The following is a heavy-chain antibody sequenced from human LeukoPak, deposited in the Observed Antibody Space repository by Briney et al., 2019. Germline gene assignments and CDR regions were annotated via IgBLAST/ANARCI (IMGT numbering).Heavy chain of an antibody. Sequence: TTSETLSLTCTVSGGSISTYYWSWIRQPPGKGLEWIGYIYYSGSTNYNTSLKSRVTISVDTSKNQFSLKLSSVTAADTAVYYCARAGAGYSYDYWGQGALVTVSS. D-gene: IGHD5-18*01. CDR3: ARAGAGYSYDY. CDR1: GGSISTYY. V-gene: IGHV4-59*01. J-gene: IGHJ4*02. CDR2: IYYSGST.